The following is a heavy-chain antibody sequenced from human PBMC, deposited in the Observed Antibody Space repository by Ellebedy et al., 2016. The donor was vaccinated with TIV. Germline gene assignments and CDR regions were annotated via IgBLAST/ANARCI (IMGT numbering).Heavy chain of an antibody. Sequence: GGSLRLSXAASGFSFSSSAMSWVRQAPGKGLEWVSDISGSGGSTLYADSVKGRFTISRDNSKNTLYLQMNSLRAEDSAVYYCAKLTDYWGQGALVTVSS. CDR2: ISGSGGST. V-gene: IGHV3-23*01. J-gene: IGHJ4*02. CDR1: GFSFSSSA. CDR3: AKLTDY.